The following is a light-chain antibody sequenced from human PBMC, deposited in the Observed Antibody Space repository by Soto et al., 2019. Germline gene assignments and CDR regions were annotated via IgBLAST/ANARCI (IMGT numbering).Light chain of an antibody. Sequence: QSVLTQPASVSGTPGQSITISCTGSNSDVGIYDFVSWYQHHPGRAPKLIVSEVSHRPSGVSNRFSGSRSAYTASLTISGLQAEDEADYYCSSFTSNYFYVFGPGTKLTVL. CDR2: EVS. V-gene: IGLV2-14*01. CDR3: SSFTSNYFYV. J-gene: IGLJ1*01. CDR1: NSDVGIYDF.